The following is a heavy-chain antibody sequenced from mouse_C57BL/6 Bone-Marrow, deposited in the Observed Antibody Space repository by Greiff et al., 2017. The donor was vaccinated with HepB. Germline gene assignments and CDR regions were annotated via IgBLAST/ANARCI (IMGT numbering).Heavy chain of an antibody. Sequence: QVQLKESGPELVKPGASVKISCKASGYTFTDYYINWVKQRPGQGLEWIGWIFPGSGSTYYNEKFKGKATLTVDKSSSTAYMLLSSLTSEDSAVYFCATNPYYGSEDYWGQGTTLTVSS. CDR1: GYTFTDYY. J-gene: IGHJ2*01. D-gene: IGHD2-10*01. V-gene: IGHV1-75*01. CDR2: IFPGSGST. CDR3: ATNPYYGSEDY.